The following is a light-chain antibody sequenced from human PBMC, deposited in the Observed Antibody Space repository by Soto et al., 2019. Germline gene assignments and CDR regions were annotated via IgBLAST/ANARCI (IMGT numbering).Light chain of an antibody. CDR1: QSVSSY. J-gene: IGKJ4*01. Sequence: IVLTQSPATLSLSPGERATLSCRASQSVSSYLAWYQQKPGQAPRLLLYATSNRATGIPARFSGSGSGTELTLTLSSREPEDFAVYYCQQRSRWPPAFGGGTKVEIK. V-gene: IGKV3-11*01. CDR2: ATS. CDR3: QQRSRWPPA.